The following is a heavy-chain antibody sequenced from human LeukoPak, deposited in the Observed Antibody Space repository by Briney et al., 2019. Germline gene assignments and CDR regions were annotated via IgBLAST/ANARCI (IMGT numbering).Heavy chain of an antibody. J-gene: IGHJ4*02. CDR3: ARVLGYCSGGSCYRRWGYFDY. D-gene: IGHD2-15*01. CDR2: ISSSSSYI. V-gene: IGHV3-21*01. Sequence: GGSLRLSCAASGFTFSSYSMNWVRQAPGKGLEWVSSISSSSSYIYYADSVKGRFTISRDNAKNSLYLQMNSLRAEDTAVYYCARVLGYCSGGSCYRRWGYFDYWGQGTLVTVSS. CDR1: GFTFSSYS.